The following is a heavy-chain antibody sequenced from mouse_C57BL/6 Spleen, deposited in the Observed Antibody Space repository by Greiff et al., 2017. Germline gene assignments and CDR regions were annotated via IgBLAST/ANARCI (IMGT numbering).Heavy chain of an antibody. Sequence: QVHVKQSGAELARPGASVKLSCKASGYTFTSYGISWVKQRTGQGLEWIGEIYPRSGNTYYNEKFKGKATLTADKSSSTAYMELRSLTSEDSAVYFCARKESSGFAYWGQGTLVTVSA. D-gene: IGHD3-2*02. J-gene: IGHJ3*01. CDR2: IYPRSGNT. CDR3: ARKESSGFAY. V-gene: IGHV1-81*01. CDR1: GYTFTSYG.